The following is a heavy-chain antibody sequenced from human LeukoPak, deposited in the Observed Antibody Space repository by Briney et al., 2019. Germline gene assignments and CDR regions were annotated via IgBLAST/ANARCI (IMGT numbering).Heavy chain of an antibody. J-gene: IGHJ4*02. CDR2: IKEDGSEK. V-gene: IGHV3-7*01. CDR1: GLTFSNYW. CDR3: ASGRQLGY. D-gene: IGHD6-13*01. Sequence: QTGGSLRLSCAASGLTFSNYWMSWVRQAPGKGLEWVANIKEDGSEKYYVDSVKGRFTISRDNARNSLYLQMNSLRAEDTAVYYCASGRQLGYWGQGTLVTVSS.